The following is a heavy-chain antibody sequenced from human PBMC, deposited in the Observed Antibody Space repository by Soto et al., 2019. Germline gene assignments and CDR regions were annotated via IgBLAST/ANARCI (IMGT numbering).Heavy chain of an antibody. Sequence: ASVKVSCKASGYTFTSYGISWVRQAPGQGLEWMGWISAYNGNTNYAQKIQGRVTMTTDTSTSTAYMELRSLRSDDTAVYYCARVISVGMTTVTTDLDYWGQGTLVTVSS. J-gene: IGHJ4*02. D-gene: IGHD4-17*01. CDR2: ISAYNGNT. V-gene: IGHV1-18*01. CDR3: ARVISVGMTTVTTDLDY. CDR1: GYTFTSYG.